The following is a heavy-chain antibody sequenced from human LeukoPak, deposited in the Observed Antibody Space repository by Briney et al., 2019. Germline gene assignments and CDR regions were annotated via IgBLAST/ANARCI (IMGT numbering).Heavy chain of an antibody. CDR3: ARDRAAAVAGTNFDY. CDR2: ISAYNGNT. J-gene: IGHJ4*02. D-gene: IGHD6-19*01. CDR1: GYTFTSYG. V-gene: IGHV1-18*04. Sequence: ASVKVSCKASGYTFTSYGISWVRQAPGQGLEWMGWISAYNGNTNYAQKLQGRVTMTTDTSTSTAYMELRSLRSDDTAVYYCARDRAAAVAGTNFDYWGRGTLVTVSS.